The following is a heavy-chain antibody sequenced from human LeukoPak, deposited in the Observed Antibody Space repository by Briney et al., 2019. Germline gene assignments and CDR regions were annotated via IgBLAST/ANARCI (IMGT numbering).Heavy chain of an antibody. J-gene: IGHJ3*02. D-gene: IGHD3-22*01. Sequence: GGSLRLSCAASGFTFSSYDMHWVRQATGKGLEWVSAIGTAGDTYYPGSVKGRFTIPRENAKNSLYLQMNSLRAGDTAVYYCARATYYYDSSGYSSAFDIWGQGTMVTVSS. V-gene: IGHV3-13*04. CDR1: GFTFSSYD. CDR3: ARATYYYDSSGYSSAFDI. CDR2: IGTAGDT.